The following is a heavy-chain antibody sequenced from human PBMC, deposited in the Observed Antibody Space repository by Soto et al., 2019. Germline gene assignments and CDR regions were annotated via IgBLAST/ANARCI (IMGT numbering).Heavy chain of an antibody. Sequence: QVQLQESGPGLVRPSETLSLTCTVSSDSISSYYWIWIRQSPGKGLEWIGYTDYSGNTNCNPSLKSRVTISGDTSKNQFSRRLSSVTAADTAVYYCARAVGDPLYYLDYWGQGTLVTVSS. V-gene: IGHV4-59*08. J-gene: IGHJ4*02. CDR1: SDSISSYY. CDR2: TDYSGNT. CDR3: ARAVGDPLYYLDY. D-gene: IGHD6-19*01.